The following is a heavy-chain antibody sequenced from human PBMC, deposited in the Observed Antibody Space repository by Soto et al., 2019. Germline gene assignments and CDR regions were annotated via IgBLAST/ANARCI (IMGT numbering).Heavy chain of an antibody. J-gene: IGHJ6*02. Sequence: QVQLQESGPGLVKPSETLSLTCTVSGGSISSYYWSWIRQPPGKGLEWIGCIYYSGSTNYNPALNSRGTTAVDTSKNHSAMKLSAVTAADTAVDDCERVKWLSSWLREDYGMDVWGQGTTVTVSS. CDR1: GGSISSYY. CDR3: ERVKWLSSWLREDYGMDV. D-gene: IGHD6-13*01. V-gene: IGHV4-59*01. CDR2: IYYSGST.